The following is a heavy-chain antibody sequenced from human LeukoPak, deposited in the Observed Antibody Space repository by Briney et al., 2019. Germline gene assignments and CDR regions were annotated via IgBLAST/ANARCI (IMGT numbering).Heavy chain of an antibody. CDR2: VDYGGIT. CDR1: GASISTVGYY. V-gene: IGHV4-39*01. Sequence: PSETLSLTCAVSGASISTVGYYWGWIRQAPEKGLEWIGKVDYGGITQYDPSLKSRVIMSLDTSKNQFSLILSSVTAADTAMYYCAKYASGTMRDYWGQGTLVTVSP. D-gene: IGHD3-10*01. CDR3: AKYASGTMRDY. J-gene: IGHJ4*02.